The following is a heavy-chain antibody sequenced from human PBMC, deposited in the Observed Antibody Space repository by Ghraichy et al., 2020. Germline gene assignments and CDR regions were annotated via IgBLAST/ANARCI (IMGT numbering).Heavy chain of an antibody. CDR3: ARDPHYYDSSGYYDY. CDR1: GFTFSSYS. Sequence: GGSLRLSCAASGFTFSSYSMNWVRQAPGKGLEWVSSISSSSSYIYYADSVKGRFTISRDNAKNSLYLQMNSLRAEDTAVYYCARDPHYYDSSGYYDYWGQGTLVTVSS. CDR2: ISSSSSYI. V-gene: IGHV3-21*01. J-gene: IGHJ4*02. D-gene: IGHD3-22*01.